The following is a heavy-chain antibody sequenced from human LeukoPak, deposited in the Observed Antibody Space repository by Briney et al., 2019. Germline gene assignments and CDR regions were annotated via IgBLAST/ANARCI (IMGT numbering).Heavy chain of an antibody. Sequence: GGSLRLSCAASGFTFSSYEMNWVRQAPGKGLEWVSYISSSGSTIYYADSVKGRFTISRDNAKNSLYLQMNSLRAEDTAVYYCARGGHDYGDYVYDYWGQGTLVTVSS. CDR1: GFTFSSYE. J-gene: IGHJ4*02. CDR2: ISSSGSTI. V-gene: IGHV3-48*03. CDR3: ARGGHDYGDYVYDY. D-gene: IGHD4-17*01.